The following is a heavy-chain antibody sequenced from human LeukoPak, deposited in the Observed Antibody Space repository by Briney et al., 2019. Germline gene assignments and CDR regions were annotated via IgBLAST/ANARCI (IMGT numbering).Heavy chain of an antibody. D-gene: IGHD3-9*01. CDR1: GYTLTELS. CDR2: FDPEDGET. CDR3: ATEFDILIGGDAFDI. Sequence: ASVKVSCKVSGYTLTELSMHWVRQAPGKGLEWMGGFDPEDGETIYAQKFQGRVTMTEDTSTDTAYMELSSLRSEDTAVYYCATEFDILIGGDAFDIWGQDTVLSVSS. J-gene: IGHJ3*02. V-gene: IGHV1-24*01.